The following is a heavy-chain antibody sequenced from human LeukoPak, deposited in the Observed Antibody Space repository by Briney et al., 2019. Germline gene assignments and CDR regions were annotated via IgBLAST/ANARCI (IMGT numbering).Heavy chain of an antibody. J-gene: IGHJ4*02. CDR2: ISSSGSTI. CDR1: GFTFSSYE. D-gene: IGHD3-10*01. Sequence: GGSLRLSCAASGFTFSSYEMNWVRQAPGKGLEWVSYISSSGSTIYYPDSVKGRFTISRDNAKNSLYLQMNSLRAEDTAVYYCARSLRYYYGSGSYSDPGTEDYWGQGTLVTVSS. CDR3: ARSLRYYYGSGSYSDPGTEDY. V-gene: IGHV3-48*03.